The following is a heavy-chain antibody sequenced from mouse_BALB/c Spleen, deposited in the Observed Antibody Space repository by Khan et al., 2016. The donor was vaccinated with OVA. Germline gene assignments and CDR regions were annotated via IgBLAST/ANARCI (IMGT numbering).Heavy chain of an antibody. J-gene: IGHJ3*01. V-gene: IGHV1S29*02. CDR1: GYTFTDYN. CDR2: FFPNSGGS. Sequence: VQLQQSGPEVVKPGASVKISCKASGYTFTDYNMDWVKQRHGKSLEWIGYFFPNSGGSGYNQKFKTKATLTVDISSNTAYMDLRSLTSEDAAVYYCARSGYGSFAFWGQGTLVTVS. CDR3: ARSGYGSFAF. D-gene: IGHD1-2*01.